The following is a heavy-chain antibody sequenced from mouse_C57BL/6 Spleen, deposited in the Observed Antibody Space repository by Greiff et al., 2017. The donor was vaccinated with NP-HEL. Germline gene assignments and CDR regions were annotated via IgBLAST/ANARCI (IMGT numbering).Heavy chain of an antibody. V-gene: IGHV14-4*01. CDR3: TTGDSNDPYWYFDV. J-gene: IGHJ1*03. CDR1: GFNIKDDY. D-gene: IGHD2-12*01. CDR2: IDPENGDT. Sequence: EVQLQQSGAELVRPGASVKLSCTASGFNIKDDYMHWVKQRPEQGLEWIGWIDPENGDTEYASKFQGKATITADTSSNTAYLQLSSLTSEDTSVYYCTTGDSNDPYWYFDVWGTGTTVTVSS.